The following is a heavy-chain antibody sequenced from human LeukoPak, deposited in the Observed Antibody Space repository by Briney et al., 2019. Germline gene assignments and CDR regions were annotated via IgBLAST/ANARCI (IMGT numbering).Heavy chain of an antibody. Sequence: GGSLRLSCAASGFTFSSYSMNWVRQAPGKGLEWVSYISSSSSTIYYADSVKGRFTISRDNAKNSLYLQTNSLRDEDTAVYYCARDLTYYYGMDVWGQGTTVTVSS. CDR3: ARDLTYYYGMDV. J-gene: IGHJ6*02. V-gene: IGHV3-48*02. CDR1: GFTFSSYS. CDR2: ISSSSSTI.